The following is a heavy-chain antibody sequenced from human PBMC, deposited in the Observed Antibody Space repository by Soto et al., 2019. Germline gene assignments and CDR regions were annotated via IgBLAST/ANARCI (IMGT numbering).Heavy chain of an antibody. CDR1: GFTFSSYA. CDR2: ISGSGGST. Sequence: GGSLRLSCAASGFTFSSYAMSWVRQAPGKGLEWVSAISGSGGSTYYADSVKGRFTISRDNSKNTVYLQMNSLRAEDTAVYYCARDQAEIVAAPIYNNGLSNWYDSWGQGTLVTVSS. CDR3: ARDQAEIVAAPIYNNGLSNWYDS. V-gene: IGHV3-23*01. J-gene: IGHJ5*01. D-gene: IGHD5-12*01.